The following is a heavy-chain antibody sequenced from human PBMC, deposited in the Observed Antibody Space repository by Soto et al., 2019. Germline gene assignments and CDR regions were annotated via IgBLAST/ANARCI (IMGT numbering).Heavy chain of an antibody. V-gene: IGHV1-69*06. CDR1: GGTFSGYA. J-gene: IGHJ4*02. D-gene: IGHD3-22*01. CDR2: IIPIFGTA. CDR3: ARLWDSSGYYRPIDY. Sequence: QVQLVQSGAEVKKPGSSVKVSCKASGGTFSGYAISWVRQAPGQGLEWMGGIIPIFGTANYAQKFQGRVTITADKSTSTAYMELSGLRSEDTAVYYCARLWDSSGYYRPIDYWGQGTLVTVSS.